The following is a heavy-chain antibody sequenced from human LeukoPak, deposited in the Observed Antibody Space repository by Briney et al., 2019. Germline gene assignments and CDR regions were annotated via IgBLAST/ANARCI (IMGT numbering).Heavy chain of an antibody. Sequence: PGGSLRLSCAASGFTFSRYAMSWVRQAPGKGLEWVSAISGSGGSTYYADSVKGRSTISRDNSKNTLYLQMNSLRAEDTAVCYCARISSSLDYWGQGTLVTVSS. J-gene: IGHJ4*02. CDR3: ARISSSLDY. CDR2: ISGSGGST. V-gene: IGHV3-23*01. CDR1: GFTFSRYA. D-gene: IGHD3-3*02.